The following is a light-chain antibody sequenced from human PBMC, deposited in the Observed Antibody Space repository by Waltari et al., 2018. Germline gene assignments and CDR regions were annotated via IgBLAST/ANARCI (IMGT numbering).Light chain of an antibody. J-gene: IGKJ4*01. Sequence: EIVLTQSPGTLSLSPGERATLSCRASQTVRATYLAWYQQKPGQAPTLVIHDTSIRATGIPHRFSGSVSGTDFSLTISCLEPEDFAVYYCQQYDVSPLTFGGGTKVETK. CDR3: QQYDVSPLT. CDR2: DTS. V-gene: IGKV3-20*01. CDR1: QTVRATY.